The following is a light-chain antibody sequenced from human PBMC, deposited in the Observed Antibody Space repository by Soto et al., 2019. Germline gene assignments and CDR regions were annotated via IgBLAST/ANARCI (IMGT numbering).Light chain of an antibody. J-gene: IGKJ1*01. Sequence: DIQMTQSPSTLSASVGDRVTITCRASQSISSWLAWYQQKPGKAPKLLIYDASSLESGVPSRFSGSGSGTEFTLTISSLQPDDFATSYCQQYNSYLRTFGQGTKVEIK. CDR3: QQYNSYLRT. V-gene: IGKV1-5*01. CDR2: DAS. CDR1: QSISSW.